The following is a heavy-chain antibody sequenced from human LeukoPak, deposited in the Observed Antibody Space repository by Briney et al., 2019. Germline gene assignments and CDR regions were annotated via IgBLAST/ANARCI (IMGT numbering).Heavy chain of an antibody. CDR1: GFIFSDYY. Sequence: PGGSLRLSCAASGFIFSDYYMSWIRQAPGKGLEWVSYISSSGSTKYYADSVKGRFTISRDNAKNSYLQTNSLRAEDTAVYYCARDGHAYGRGSPHYWGQGTLVTVSP. D-gene: IGHD3-10*01. CDR3: ARDGHAYGRGSPHY. J-gene: IGHJ4*02. V-gene: IGHV3-11*01. CDR2: ISSSGSTK.